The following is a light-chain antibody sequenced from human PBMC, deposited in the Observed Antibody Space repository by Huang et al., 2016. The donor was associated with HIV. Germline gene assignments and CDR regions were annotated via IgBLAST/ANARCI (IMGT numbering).Light chain of an antibody. V-gene: IGKV3-15*01. CDR1: QSVRSN. Sequence: DRVMTQSPVTLSVSLGERATRSCRASQSVRSNLAWYQQKPGQAPRLLIFDASTRATDVPARFSGSGSDIQFTLTISSLQSEDFALYYCQQYNSWPRTFGQGTKLEIK. CDR2: DAS. J-gene: IGKJ2*01. CDR3: QQYNSWPRT.